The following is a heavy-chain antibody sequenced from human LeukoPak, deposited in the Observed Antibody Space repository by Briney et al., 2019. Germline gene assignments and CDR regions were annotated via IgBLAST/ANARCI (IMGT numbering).Heavy chain of an antibody. J-gene: IGHJ4*02. D-gene: IGHD2-15*01. V-gene: IGHV4-39*01. CDR2: IYYSGST. CDR3: ASEVGYCSGGSCYYFDY. CDR1: GGSISSSSYY. Sequence: SETLSLTCTVFGGSISSSSYYWGWIRQPPGKGLEWIGSIYYSGSTYYNPSLKSRVTISVDTSKNQFSLKLSSVTAADTAVYYCASEVGYCSGGSCYYFDYWGQGTLVTVSS.